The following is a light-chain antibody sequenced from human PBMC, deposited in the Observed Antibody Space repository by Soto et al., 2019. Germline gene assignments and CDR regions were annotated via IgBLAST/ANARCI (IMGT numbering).Light chain of an antibody. Sequence: DIVMTQSPDSLAVSLGERATINCKSSQSVLYSSNNKNYLAWYQQKPGQPPKLLIYWASTRESGVPDRFSGSGSGTDLTLTTSSLQAEDVAVYYCQQYYTTPFTFGGGTKVEIK. J-gene: IGKJ4*01. CDR1: QSVLYSSNNKNY. CDR2: WAS. CDR3: QQYYTTPFT. V-gene: IGKV4-1*01.